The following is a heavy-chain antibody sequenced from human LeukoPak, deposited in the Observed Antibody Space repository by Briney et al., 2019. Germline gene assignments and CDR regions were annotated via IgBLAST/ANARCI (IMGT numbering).Heavy chain of an antibody. CDR3: AKGTLRGVGYFDY. CDR2: ISGSGRST. Sequence: GGSLRLSCAASGFTFSNFAMSWVRQAPGKGLEWVSAISGSGRSTFYADSVKGRFTISRDNSKNTLYLQMNSLRAEDTAVYYCAKGTLRGVGYFDYWGQGTLVTVSS. V-gene: IGHV3-23*01. J-gene: IGHJ4*02. CDR1: GFTFSNFA. D-gene: IGHD3-10*01.